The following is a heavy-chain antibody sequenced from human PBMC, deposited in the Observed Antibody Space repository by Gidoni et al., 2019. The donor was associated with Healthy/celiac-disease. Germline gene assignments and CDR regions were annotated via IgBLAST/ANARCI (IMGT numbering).Heavy chain of an antibody. J-gene: IGHJ2*01. V-gene: IGHV3-43*01. CDR2: IRWDGGST. CDR1: VFTFDDYT. CDR3: AKDARSSGWSGYFDL. D-gene: IGHD6-19*01. Sequence: EVQLVESGGVVVQPGGSLRLSCAASVFTFDDYTMHWVRHAPGKGLEWVSLIRWDGGSTYYADSVKGRFTISRDNSKNSLYLQMNSLRTEDTALYYCAKDARSSGWSGYFDLWGRGTLVTVSS.